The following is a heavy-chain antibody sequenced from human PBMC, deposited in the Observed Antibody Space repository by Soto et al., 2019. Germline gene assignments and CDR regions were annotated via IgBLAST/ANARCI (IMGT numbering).Heavy chain of an antibody. J-gene: IGHJ6*02. CDR1: GLTFSSYG. Sequence: PWGSRRLSCAASGLTFSSYGMHWVRQDPGKGLEWVAVIWYDGSNKYYADSVKGRFTISRDNSKNTLYLQMNSLRAEDTAVYYCARAVSSSSFNYYYGMDTWGHGKTVTDSS. D-gene: IGHD6-6*01. CDR2: IWYDGSNK. V-gene: IGHV3-33*01. CDR3: ARAVSSSSFNYYYGMDT.